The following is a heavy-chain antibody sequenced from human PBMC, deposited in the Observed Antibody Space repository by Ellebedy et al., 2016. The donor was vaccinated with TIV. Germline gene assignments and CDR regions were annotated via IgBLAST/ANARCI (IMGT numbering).Heavy chain of an antibody. CDR1: GYTFTSYC. D-gene: IGHD2-2*01. CDR3: ARVYAPEGYYFDY. V-gene: IGHV1-18*04. CDR2: ISAYNGNT. J-gene: IGHJ4*02. Sequence: ASVQVSCXASGYTFTSYCISWVRQAPGQGLEWMGWISAYNGNTNYAQKLQGRVTMTTDTSTSTAYMELRSLRSDDTAVYYCARVYAPEGYYFDYWGQGTLVTVSS.